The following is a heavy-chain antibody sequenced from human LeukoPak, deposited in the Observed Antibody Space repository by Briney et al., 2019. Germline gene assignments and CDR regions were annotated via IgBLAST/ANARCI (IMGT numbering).Heavy chain of an antibody. Sequence: GGSLRLSCVASGFTFSSYAMSWVRQAPGKGLEWVSGISGSGGSTYYADSVKGRFTISRDNSKNTLYLQMNSLRAEDTAVYYCASQNSYCSSTSCRDMDVWGKGTTVTVSS. CDR1: GFTFSSYA. J-gene: IGHJ6*03. V-gene: IGHV3-23*01. CDR3: ASQNSYCSSTSCRDMDV. CDR2: ISGSGGST. D-gene: IGHD2-2*01.